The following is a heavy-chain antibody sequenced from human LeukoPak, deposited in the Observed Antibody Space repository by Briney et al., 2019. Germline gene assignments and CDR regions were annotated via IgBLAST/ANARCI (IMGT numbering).Heavy chain of an antibody. V-gene: IGHV4-38-2*02. CDR1: GYSISSGYY. Sequence: SETLSLTCNVSGYSISSGYYWAWIRQAPGKGLEWIGSIYHSGYTHYNPSLKGRVTISVDTSKNDFSLKLSSVAAADTAIYYCARDLNPTHYFDYWGQGTLATVSS. J-gene: IGHJ4*02. CDR3: ARDLNPTHYFDY. CDR2: IYHSGYT.